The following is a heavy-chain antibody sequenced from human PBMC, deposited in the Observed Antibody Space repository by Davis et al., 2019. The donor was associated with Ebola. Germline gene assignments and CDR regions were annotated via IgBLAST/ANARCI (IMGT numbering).Heavy chain of an antibody. CDR1: GFTFSSYW. CDR3: ARGGYRTFDY. J-gene: IGHJ4*02. Sequence: GESLKISCAASGFTFSSYWMSWVRQAPGRGLEWVAKMKEDGTEKYFVDSVKGRFTISRDNGKNSLYLQMNSLRADDTAVYYCARGGYRTFDYWGQGTLVTVSS. CDR2: MKEDGTEK. V-gene: IGHV3-7*03. D-gene: IGHD5-12*01.